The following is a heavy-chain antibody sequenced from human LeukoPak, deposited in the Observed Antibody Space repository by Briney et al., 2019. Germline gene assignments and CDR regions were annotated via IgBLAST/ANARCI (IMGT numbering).Heavy chain of an antibody. CDR3: AELGITMIGGV. CDR1: GINFNDYS. D-gene: IGHD3-10*02. V-gene: IGHV3-21*01. Sequence: GGSLRLSCAASGINFNDYSMSWVRQAPEKGLEWVSFISSSRSYIYYADSVKGRFTISRDNAKNSLYLQMNSLRAEDTAVYYCAELGITMIGGVWGKGTAVTISS. J-gene: IGHJ6*04. CDR2: ISSSRSYI.